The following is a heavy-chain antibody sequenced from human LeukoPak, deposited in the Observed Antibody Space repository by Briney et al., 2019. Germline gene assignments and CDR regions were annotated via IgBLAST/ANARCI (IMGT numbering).Heavy chain of an antibody. J-gene: IGHJ4*02. V-gene: IGHV4-4*07. CDR3: ARELGSLGRVDY. D-gene: IGHD7-27*01. CDR2: IYTSGST. CDR1: GGSISSYY. Sequence: KSSETLSLTCTVSGGSISSYYWSWIRQPAGKGLEWIGRIYTSGSTNYNPSPKSRVTISVDKSKNQFSLKLSSVTAADTAVYYCARELGSLGRVDYWGQGTLVTVSS.